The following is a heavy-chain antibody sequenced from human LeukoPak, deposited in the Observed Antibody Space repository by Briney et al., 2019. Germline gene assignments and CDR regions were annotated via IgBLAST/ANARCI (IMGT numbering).Heavy chain of an antibody. CDR2: IAYDGSNK. D-gene: IGHD3-3*01. Sequence: GRSLRLSCAASGVTFSSSAMHWVRQAPGKGLEWVAVIAYDGSNKYYVDSVKGRFTISRDNSKNTLYLEMNSLRAEDTAVYYCASTEGGFLEWTPFDYWGQGTLVTVSS. V-gene: IGHV3-30-3*01. CDR3: ASTEGGFLEWTPFDY. CDR1: GVTFSSSA. J-gene: IGHJ4*02.